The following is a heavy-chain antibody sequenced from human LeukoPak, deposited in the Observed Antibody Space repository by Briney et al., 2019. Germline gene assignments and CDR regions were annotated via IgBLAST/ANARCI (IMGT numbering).Heavy chain of an antibody. CDR3: EKEPRITMIVGVIDDIWFDP. D-gene: IGHD3-22*01. V-gene: IGHV3-23*01. CDR2: ISGSGGST. J-gene: IGHJ5*02. Sequence: PGGSLRLSCAASGFTFSSYGMSWVRQAPGKGLEWVSAISGSGGSTYYADSVKGRFTSTRDNSKNTLYLQMNSLRAEDTAVYYCEKEPRITMIVGVIDDIWFDPWGQGTLVTVSS. CDR1: GFTFSSYG.